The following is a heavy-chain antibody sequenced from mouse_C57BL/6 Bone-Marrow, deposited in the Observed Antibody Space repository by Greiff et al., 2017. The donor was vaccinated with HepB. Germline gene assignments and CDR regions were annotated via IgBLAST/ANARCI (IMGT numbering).Heavy chain of an antibody. V-gene: IGHV1-81*01. CDR3: ALIRPRWDFDV. CDR2: IYPRSGNT. J-gene: IGHJ1*03. CDR1: GYTFTSYG. Sequence: QVQLQQSGAELARPGASVKLSCKASGYTFTSYGISWVKQRTGQGLEWIGEIYPRSGNTYYNEKFKGKATLTADKSSSTAYQELRILTSEDSAVYFSALIRPRWDFDVWGTGSTVTVAS.